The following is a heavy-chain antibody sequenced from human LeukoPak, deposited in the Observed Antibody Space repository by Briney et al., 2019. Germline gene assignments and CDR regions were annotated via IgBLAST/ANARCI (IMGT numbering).Heavy chain of an antibody. CDR3: ARDHLDYGGNPLLWGFDL. D-gene: IGHD4-23*01. V-gene: IGHV3-9*01. CDR1: GFAFDEYP. CDR2: VSWNSFSI. Sequence: GRSLRLSCAASGFAFDEYPMHWVRQPPGKGLEWVSGVSWNSFSIGYADSVKGRFTISRDNAKNSLYLQMNSLRAEDTALYYCARDHLDYGGNPLLWGFDLWGRGTLVTVSS. J-gene: IGHJ2*01.